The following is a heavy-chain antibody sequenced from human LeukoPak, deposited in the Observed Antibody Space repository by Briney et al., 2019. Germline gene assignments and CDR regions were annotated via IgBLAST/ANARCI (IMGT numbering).Heavy chain of an antibody. CDR1: GFTFSSYS. V-gene: IGHV3-21*01. D-gene: IGHD6-19*01. J-gene: IGHJ4*02. CDR3: ARDRSSGWPYFDY. Sequence: GGSLRLSCAASGFTFSSYSMNWVRQAPGKGLEWVSSISSSSSYIYYADSVKGRFTISRDNAKNSLYLQMNSLRAEDTAVYDCARDRSSGWPYFDYWGQGTLVTVSS. CDR2: ISSSSSYI.